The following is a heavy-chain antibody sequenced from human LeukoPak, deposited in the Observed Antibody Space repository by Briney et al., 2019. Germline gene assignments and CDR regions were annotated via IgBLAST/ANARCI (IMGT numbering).Heavy chain of an antibody. V-gene: IGHV3-64*04. D-gene: IGHD3-22*01. CDR1: GFTFSSYA. J-gene: IGHJ4*02. CDR2: ISSNGGST. CDR3: AREIGYYDSRGYFDY. Sequence: GGSLRLSCAASGFTFSSYAMHWVRQAPGKGLEYVSAISSNGGSTYYADSVKGRFTISRDNSKNTLYLQMNSLRAEDTAVYYCAREIGYYDSRGYFDYWGQGTLVTVSS.